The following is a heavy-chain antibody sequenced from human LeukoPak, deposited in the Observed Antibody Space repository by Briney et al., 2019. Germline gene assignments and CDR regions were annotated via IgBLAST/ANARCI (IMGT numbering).Heavy chain of an antibody. CDR3: ARGGSNPFDY. D-gene: IGHD1-14*01. J-gene: IGHJ4*02. CDR1: GGSISSSSYY. CDR2: IYYSGST. V-gene: IGHV4-39*07. Sequence: SETLSLTCTVSGGSISSSSYYWGWIRQPPGKGLEWIGSIYYSGSTYYNPSLKSRVTISVDTSKNQFSLKLSSVTAADTAVYYCARGGSNPFDYWGQGTLVTVSP.